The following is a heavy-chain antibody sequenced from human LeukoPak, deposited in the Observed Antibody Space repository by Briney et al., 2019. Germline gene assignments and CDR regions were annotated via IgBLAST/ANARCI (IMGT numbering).Heavy chain of an antibody. CDR2: IYHSGST. V-gene: IGHV4-4*02. Sequence: SETLSLTCAVSGGSISSSNWWSWVRQPPGKGLEWIGEIYHSGSTNYNPSLKSRVTISVDKSKNQFSLKLSSVTAADTAVYYCASRIAAADPLNWSDPWGQGTLVTVSS. CDR1: GGSISSSNW. CDR3: ASRIAAADPLNWSDP. D-gene: IGHD6-13*01. J-gene: IGHJ5*02.